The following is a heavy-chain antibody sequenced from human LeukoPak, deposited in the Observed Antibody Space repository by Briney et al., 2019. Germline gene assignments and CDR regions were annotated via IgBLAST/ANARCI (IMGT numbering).Heavy chain of an antibody. D-gene: IGHD3-22*01. CDR3: ARDRQYDSSGYRDDYHYGMDV. V-gene: IGHV3-30-3*01. Sequence: GRSLRLSCAASGFTFISYAMNWVRLAPGKGLEWVAVISDDGSHKYYAESVKGRFTISRDSSKNTVYLQMNSLRAEDTAVYYCARDRQYDSSGYRDDYHYGMDVWGQGTTVTVSS. CDR2: ISDDGSHK. J-gene: IGHJ6*02. CDR1: GFTFISYA.